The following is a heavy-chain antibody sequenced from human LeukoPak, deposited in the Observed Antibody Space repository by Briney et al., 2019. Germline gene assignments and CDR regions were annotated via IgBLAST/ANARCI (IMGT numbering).Heavy chain of an antibody. D-gene: IGHD6-19*01. J-gene: IGHJ4*02. CDR1: GGSISSYY. CDR2: IYYTGST. V-gene: IGHV4-59*08. Sequence: PSETLSLTCTVSGGSISSYYWSWIRRSPGKGLEWIGYIYYTGSTNYNPSLESRVTISIDTSKNQFSLKLSSVTAADTAVYYCARHQGWSHFDYWGQGTLVTVSS. CDR3: ARHQGWSHFDY.